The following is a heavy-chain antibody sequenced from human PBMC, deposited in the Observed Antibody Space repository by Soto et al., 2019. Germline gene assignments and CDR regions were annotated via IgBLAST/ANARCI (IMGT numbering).Heavy chain of an antibody. D-gene: IGHD6-13*01. Sequence: EVQLVESGGGLVQPGGSLRLSCAASGFTFSSYSMNWVRQAPGKGLEWVSYISSSSSTIYYADSVKGRFTISRDNAKNSLYLQMNSLRDEDTGVYYCARVRQQLVPYYYYGMDVWCQGTTVTVSS. V-gene: IGHV3-48*02. CDR3: ARVRQQLVPYYYYGMDV. CDR2: ISSSSSTI. CDR1: GFTFSSYS. J-gene: IGHJ6*02.